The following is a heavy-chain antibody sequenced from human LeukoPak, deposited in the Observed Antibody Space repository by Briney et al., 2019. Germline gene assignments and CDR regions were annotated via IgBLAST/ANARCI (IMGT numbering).Heavy chain of an antibody. CDR2: IIPMFGTA. D-gene: IGHD2-2*01. J-gene: IGHJ4*02. V-gene: IGHV1-69*06. Sequence: SVKVSCKASGGTFSSYEISWVRQAPGQGLEWMGGIIPMFGTAKYAQKFQGRVTITADKSTSTAYMELSSLRSEDTAVYYCASGTTDIVVVPATLRNYYFDYWGRGTLVTVSS. CDR1: GGTFSSYE. CDR3: ASGTTDIVVVPATLRNYYFDY.